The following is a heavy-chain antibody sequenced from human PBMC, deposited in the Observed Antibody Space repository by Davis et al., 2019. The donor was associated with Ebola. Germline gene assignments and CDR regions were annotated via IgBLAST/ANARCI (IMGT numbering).Heavy chain of an antibody. CDR3: AKDTSNVWFDV. CDR2: LGLGADT. D-gene: IGHD6-19*01. J-gene: IGHJ3*01. Sequence: GESLKISCAASGFTFSSYVMSWVRQAPGKGLEWVSTLGLGADTYYADSVKGRFTISRDNSKNTLYLQMNSLRVEDTAIYYCAKDTSNVWFDVWGQGTMVTVSS. V-gene: IGHV3-23*01. CDR1: GFTFSSYV.